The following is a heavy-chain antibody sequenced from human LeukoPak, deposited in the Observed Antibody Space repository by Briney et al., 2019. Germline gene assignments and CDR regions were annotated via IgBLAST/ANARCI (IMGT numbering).Heavy chain of an antibody. V-gene: IGHV3-7*03. Sequence: GGSLRLSCAASGFTFTTYWMSWVRQAPGKGLEWVANIKQDGIEKYYVDSVKGRFTISRDNAKNSLYLQMNRLRPEDAAVYYCAKAPVTTCRGAFCYPFDYWGLGTLVTVSS. J-gene: IGHJ4*02. CDR2: IKQDGIEK. CDR3: AKAPVTTCRGAFCYPFDY. D-gene: IGHD2-15*01. CDR1: GFTFTTYW.